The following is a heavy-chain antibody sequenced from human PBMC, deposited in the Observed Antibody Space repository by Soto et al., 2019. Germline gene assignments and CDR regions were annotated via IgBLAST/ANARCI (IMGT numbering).Heavy chain of an antibody. D-gene: IGHD3-22*01. Sequence: QVQLVESGGGVVQPGRSLRLSCAASGFTFNSYGMHWVRQAPGKGLEWVARISYDGSNTNYVESVKGQFTISRENSQNTVYLQMNSLRAEETAVYYCAKETYYHDMSGFYLCDYWGQGTLVTVSA. V-gene: IGHV3-30*18. CDR3: AKETYYHDMSGFYLCDY. J-gene: IGHJ4*02. CDR2: ISYDGSNT. CDR1: GFTFNSYG.